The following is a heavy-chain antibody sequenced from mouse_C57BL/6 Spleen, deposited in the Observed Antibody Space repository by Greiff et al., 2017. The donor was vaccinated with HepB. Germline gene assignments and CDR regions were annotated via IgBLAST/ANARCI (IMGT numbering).Heavy chain of an antibody. Sequence: EVQRVESGGGLVKPGGSLKLSCAASGFTFSSYAMSWVRQTPEKRLEWVATISDGGSYTYYQDNVKGRFTISRDNAKNNLYLQMSHLKSGDTAMYYSASLYGNVFDYRGQGATLTVSS. CDR1: GFTFSSYA. V-gene: IGHV5-4*01. CDR3: ASLYGNVFDY. D-gene: IGHD2-1*01. J-gene: IGHJ2*01. CDR2: ISDGGSYT.